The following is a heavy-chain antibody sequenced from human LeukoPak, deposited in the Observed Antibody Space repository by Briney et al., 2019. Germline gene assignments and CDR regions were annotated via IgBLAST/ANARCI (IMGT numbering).Heavy chain of an antibody. J-gene: IGHJ4*02. CDR2: TYYRSTWYN. D-gene: IGHD3-22*01. Sequence: SQTLSLTCAIPGDSVSSNSVTWNWIRQSPSRGLEWLGRTYYRSTWYNDYAVSVRGRITVNPDTSKNQFSLHLNSVTPEDTAVYYCAKDIGLAYYYDSSGDWGQGTLVTVSS. CDR3: AKDIGLAYYYDSSGD. V-gene: IGHV6-1*01. CDR1: GDSVSSNSVT.